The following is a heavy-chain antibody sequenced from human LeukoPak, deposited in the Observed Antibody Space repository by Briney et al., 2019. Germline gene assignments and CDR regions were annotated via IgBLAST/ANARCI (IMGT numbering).Heavy chain of an antibody. CDR1: GYTFTSYD. CDR2: MNPNSGNT. Sequence: SVKVSCKASGYTFTSYDINWVRQATGQGLEWMGWMNPNSGNTGYAQKFQGRVTMTRNTSVTTAYMELSSLRSEDTAVYYCARGRGRTYCGGDCYPDYWGQGTLVTVSS. J-gene: IGHJ4*02. D-gene: IGHD2-21*02. CDR3: ARGRGRTYCGGDCYPDY. V-gene: IGHV1-8*01.